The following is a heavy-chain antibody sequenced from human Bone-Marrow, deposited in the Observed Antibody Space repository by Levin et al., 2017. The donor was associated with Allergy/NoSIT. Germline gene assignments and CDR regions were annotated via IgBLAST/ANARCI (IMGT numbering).Heavy chain of an antibody. V-gene: IGHV4-59*01. CDR3: ARDDEAGLPPDIDY. Sequence: PSETLSLTCTVSGGSISDYYWSWIRQSPGKGLEWIGNIFYTGTTNYSPSLKSRVTLSIDTSTNQLYLTLKSVTAADTAVYYCARDDEAGLPPDIDYWGQGTLVTVSS. CDR1: GGSISDYY. J-gene: IGHJ4*02. D-gene: IGHD6-19*01. CDR2: IFYTGTT.